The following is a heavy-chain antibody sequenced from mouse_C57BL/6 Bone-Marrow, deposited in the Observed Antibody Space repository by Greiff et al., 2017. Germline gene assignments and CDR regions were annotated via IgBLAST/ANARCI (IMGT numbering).Heavy chain of an antibody. D-gene: IGHD2-1*01. Sequence: EVQLQQSGPELVKPGASVKISCKASGYTFTDYYMNWVKQSHGKSLEWIGDINPNNGGTSYNQKFKGKATLTVDKSSSTAYMELRSLTSEDSAVYYCARPDLLFDVWGTGTTVTVSS. V-gene: IGHV1-26*01. CDR1: GYTFTDYY. CDR3: ARPDLLFDV. J-gene: IGHJ1*03. CDR2: INPNNGGT.